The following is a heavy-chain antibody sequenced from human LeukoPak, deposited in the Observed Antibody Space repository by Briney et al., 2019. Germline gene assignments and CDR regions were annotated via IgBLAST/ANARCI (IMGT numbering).Heavy chain of an antibody. D-gene: IGHD3-22*01. V-gene: IGHV5-51*01. J-gene: IGHJ4*02. CDR3: ATPAGQSSGSCPH. Sequence: VESLDLYRKGSGYNFTSHWIDWVRQMPGKGLEWMVIIFPWDSDTRYSPSFQGQVTISPNNSITTAYLERTSPKTPDTAMIFWATPAGQSSGSCPHWGQGTLVTVSS. CDR2: IFPWDSDT. CDR1: GYNFTSHW.